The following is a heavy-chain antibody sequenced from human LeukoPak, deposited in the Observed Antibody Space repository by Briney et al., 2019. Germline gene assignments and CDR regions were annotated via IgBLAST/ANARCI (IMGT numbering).Heavy chain of an antibody. D-gene: IGHD3-22*01. CDR3: ARGMYYYDSSGYYYAEPGFDY. Sequence: SESLTLTCAVSGGSFSSYSWNWIRQPPGKGLEWIGAINHSGSTNYNPSIKGRVTISVDTSKNQFFLKLSSVTAADTAVYYCARGMYYYDSSGYYYAEPGFDYWGQGTLVTVSS. V-gene: IGHV4-34*01. CDR2: INHSGST. CDR1: GGSFSSYS. J-gene: IGHJ4*02.